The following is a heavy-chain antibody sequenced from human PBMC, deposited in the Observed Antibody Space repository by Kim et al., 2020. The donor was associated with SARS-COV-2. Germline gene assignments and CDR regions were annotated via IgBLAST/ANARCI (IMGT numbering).Heavy chain of an antibody. CDR3: ARGGNMVGATFLFDY. CDR1: GGTFSSYA. J-gene: IGHJ4*02. CDR2: IIPIFGTA. D-gene: IGHD1-26*01. Sequence: SVKVSCKASGGTFSSYAISWVRQAPGQGLEWMGGIIPIFGTANYAQKFQGRVTITADESTSTAYMELSRLRSEDTAVYYCARGGNMVGATFLFDYWGQGTLVTVSS. V-gene: IGHV1-69*13.